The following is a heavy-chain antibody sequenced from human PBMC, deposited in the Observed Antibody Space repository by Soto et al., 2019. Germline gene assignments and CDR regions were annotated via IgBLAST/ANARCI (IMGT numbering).Heavy chain of an antibody. CDR1: GVTFSYYW. J-gene: IGHJ3*01. CDR3: ARGDRGAFDL. D-gene: IGHD1-26*01. Sequence: EVQLVESGGGLVRPGGSMRLSCAASGVTFSYYWMHWVRQAPGNGLVWVSRIHSDGSSTTYADFVKGRFIISRDNARNLVDLLMNSVRGEDTAVYYCARGDRGAFDLWGPGTVVTVSS. V-gene: IGHV3-74*01. CDR2: IHSDGSST.